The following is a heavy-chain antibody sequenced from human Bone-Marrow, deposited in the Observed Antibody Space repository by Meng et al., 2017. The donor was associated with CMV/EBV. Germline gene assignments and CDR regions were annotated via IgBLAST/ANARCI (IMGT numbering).Heavy chain of an antibody. D-gene: IGHD1-14*01. CDR2: INSDGSST. J-gene: IGHJ5*02. Sequence: GESLKISCAASGFTFSSYSMNWVRQAPGKGLVWVSRINSDGSSTSYADSVKGRFTISRDNAKNTLNLQMNSLRAEDTAVYYCATGWFDPWGQGTLVTFSS. V-gene: IGHV3-74*01. CDR3: ATGWFDP. CDR1: GFTFSSYS.